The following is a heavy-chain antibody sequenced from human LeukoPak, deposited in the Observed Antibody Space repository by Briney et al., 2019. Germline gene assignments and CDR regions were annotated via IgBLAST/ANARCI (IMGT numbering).Heavy chain of an antibody. J-gene: IGHJ5*02. V-gene: IGHV3-74*01. D-gene: IGHD3-3*01. CDR1: GFTFSSYW. CDR2: INSDGSST. Sequence: GGSLRLSCAASGFTFSSYWMHWVRQAPGKGLVWVSRINSDGSSTSYADSVKGRFTISRDNAKNTLYLQMNSLRAEDTVVYYCARDSRPDYDFWSGYYTFPPWGQGTLVTVSS. CDR3: ARDSRPDYDFWSGYYTFPP.